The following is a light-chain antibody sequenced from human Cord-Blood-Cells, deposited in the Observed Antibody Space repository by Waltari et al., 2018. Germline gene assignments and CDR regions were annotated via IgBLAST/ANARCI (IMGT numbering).Light chain of an antibody. V-gene: IGLV3-19*01. CDR2: GKN. Sequence: SSELTQDPAVSVALGQTVRITCQGDSLGSDYASWYQQKPGQAPVLFIYGKNNRPSGIPDRFSGSSSGNTASLTITGAQAEDEADYYCNSRDSSGNHLVFGGGTKLTVL. J-gene: IGLJ2*01. CDR1: SLGSDY. CDR3: NSRDSSGNHLV.